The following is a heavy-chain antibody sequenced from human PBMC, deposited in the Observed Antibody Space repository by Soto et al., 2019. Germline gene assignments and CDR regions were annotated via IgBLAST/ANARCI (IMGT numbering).Heavy chain of an antibody. CDR2: ISGSGGGT. CDR1: GFTFSSYA. Sequence: GSLRLSCAASGFTFSSYAMSWVLQAPGKGLEWVSSISGSGGGTYYADSVKGRFTFSRDNSKNTLYLQMKSLRAEDTAVYYCAKFGMATTKRSPPYYIDYWGQGALVTVPQ. CDR3: AKFGMATTKRSPPYYIDY. V-gene: IGHV3-23*01. D-gene: IGHD1-1*01. J-gene: IGHJ4*02.